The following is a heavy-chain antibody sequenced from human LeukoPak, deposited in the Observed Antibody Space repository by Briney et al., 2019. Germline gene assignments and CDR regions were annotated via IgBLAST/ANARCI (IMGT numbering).Heavy chain of an antibody. J-gene: IGHJ4*02. CDR1: GFTFTNHW. CDR2: IRPDGRET. CDR3: GRDAVLGSGSVDC. Sequence: GGSLRLSCAASGFTFTNHWMHWVRQAPGKGLVWVSRIRPDGRETNHADSVKGRFTISRDNAKNTLYLQMNSLGAEDTAVYYCGRDAVLGSGSVDCWGQGVLVTVSS. D-gene: IGHD3-10*01. V-gene: IGHV3-74*01.